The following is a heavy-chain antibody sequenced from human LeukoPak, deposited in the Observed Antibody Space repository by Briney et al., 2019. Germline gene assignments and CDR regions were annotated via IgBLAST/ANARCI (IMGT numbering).Heavy chain of an antibody. V-gene: IGHV4-59*01. J-gene: IGHJ4*02. CDR2: IYYSGNT. D-gene: IGHD3-10*01. CDR3: ATSNYYGSGSYYPNFDY. Sequence: SETLSLTCTVSGDSISSYYWSWIRQPPGKGLEWIGYIYYSGNTNYNPSLKSRVTISVDTSKNQFSLKLSSVTAADTAVYYCATSNYYGSGSYYPNFDYWGQGTLVTVSS. CDR1: GDSISSYY.